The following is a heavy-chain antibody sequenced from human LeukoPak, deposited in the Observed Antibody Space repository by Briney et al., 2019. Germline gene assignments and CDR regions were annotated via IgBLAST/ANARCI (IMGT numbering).Heavy chain of an antibody. Sequence: PSETLSLTCTVSGGSISSYYWSWIRQPAGKGLEWIGRIYTSGSTNYNPSLKSRVTMSVDTSKNQFSLKLSSVTAADTAVYYCARNYDTPPGNHYYYYMDVWGKGTTVTVSS. CDR2: IYTSGST. V-gene: IGHV4-4*07. CDR3: ARNYDTPPGNHYYYYMDV. J-gene: IGHJ6*03. D-gene: IGHD3-9*01. CDR1: GGSISSYY.